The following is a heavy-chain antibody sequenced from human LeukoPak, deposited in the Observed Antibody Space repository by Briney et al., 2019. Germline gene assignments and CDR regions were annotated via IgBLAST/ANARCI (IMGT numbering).Heavy chain of an antibody. Sequence: GGSLRLSCAASGFTFSSYAMHWVRQAPGKGLEWVAVISYDGSNKYYADSVKGRFTISRDNSKNTLYLQMNSLRAEDTAVYYCARPLDFWSGYPPFQHWGQGTLVTVSS. V-gene: IGHV3-30*04. CDR2: ISYDGSNK. CDR1: GFTFSSYA. J-gene: IGHJ1*01. D-gene: IGHD3-3*01. CDR3: ARPLDFWSGYPPFQH.